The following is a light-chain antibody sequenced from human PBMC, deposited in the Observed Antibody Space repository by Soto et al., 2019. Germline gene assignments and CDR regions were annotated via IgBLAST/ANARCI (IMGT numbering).Light chain of an antibody. Sequence: DIQMTQSPSSLSAPVGDRVTISCRTSQNINNYLNWYQQRPGKAPKLLIYAASTLQSGVPSRFSGSGSGTDFTLAISSLQPEDFATYYCQQSYIEPWGTCGQGTKVESK. J-gene: IGKJ1*01. CDR2: AAS. CDR3: QQSYIEPWGT. V-gene: IGKV1-39*01. CDR1: QNINNY.